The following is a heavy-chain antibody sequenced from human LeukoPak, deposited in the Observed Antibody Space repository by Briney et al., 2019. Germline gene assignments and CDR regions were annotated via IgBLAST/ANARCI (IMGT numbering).Heavy chain of an antibody. CDR1: GYTFTSYY. CDR3: ARMGSRFGELLT. V-gene: IGHV1-46*01. CDR2: INPSGGST. Sequence: ASVKVSCTASGYTFTSYYMHWVRQAPGQGLEWMGIINPSGGSTSYAQKFQGRVTMTRDMSTSTVYMELSSLTSEDTAVYYCARMGSRFGELLTWGQGTLVTVSS. D-gene: IGHD3-10*01. J-gene: IGHJ4*02.